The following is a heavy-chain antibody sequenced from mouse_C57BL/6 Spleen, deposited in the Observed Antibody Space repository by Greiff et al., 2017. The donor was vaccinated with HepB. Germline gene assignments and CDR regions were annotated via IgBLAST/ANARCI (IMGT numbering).Heavy chain of an antibody. CDR1: GFTFSDYG. CDR3: AKRSITTVGATGYFDV. V-gene: IGHV5-17*01. J-gene: IGHJ1*03. Sequence: EVQLVESGGGLVKPGGSLKLSCAASGFTFSDYGMHWVRQAPEQGLEWVAYISSGSSTIYYADTVKGRFTISRDNAKNTLFLQMTSLRSEDTAMYYCAKRSITTVGATGYFDVWGTGTTVTVSS. D-gene: IGHD1-1*01. CDR2: ISSGSSTI.